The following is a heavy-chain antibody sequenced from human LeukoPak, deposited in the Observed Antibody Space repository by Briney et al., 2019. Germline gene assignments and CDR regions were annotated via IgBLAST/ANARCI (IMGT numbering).Heavy chain of an antibody. CDR1: GYTFTSYG. J-gene: IGHJ6*02. D-gene: IGHD5-12*01. V-gene: IGHV1-18*01. CDR2: ISAYNGNT. CDR3: ASGGVVATKPREDYGMDV. Sequence: ASVKVSCKASGYTFTSYGISWVRQAPGQGLEWMGWISAYNGNTNYAQKLQGRVTMTTDTSTSTAYMELRSLRSDDTAVYYCASGGVVATKPREDYGMDVWGQGTTVTVSS.